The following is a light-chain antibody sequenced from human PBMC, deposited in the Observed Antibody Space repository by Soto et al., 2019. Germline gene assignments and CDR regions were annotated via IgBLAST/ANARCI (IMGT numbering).Light chain of an antibody. Sequence: DIQLTQSPSFLSSSVGVRVTITFRASQGISTYLAWYQQKPGKAPKLLIYAASTLQSGVPLSFSGSGSGTSFTLTISSLQPEDFATYYCQQLLSYPITFGQGTRLE. J-gene: IGKJ5*01. CDR1: QGISTY. V-gene: IGKV1-9*01. CDR2: AAS. CDR3: QQLLSYPIT.